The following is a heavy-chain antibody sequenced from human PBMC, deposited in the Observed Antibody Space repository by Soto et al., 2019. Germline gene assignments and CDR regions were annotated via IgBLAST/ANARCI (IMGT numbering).Heavy chain of an antibody. J-gene: IGHJ4*02. CDR3: ARTWLATILDY. CDR2: IFYSGST. D-gene: IGHD6-19*01. Sequence: SETLSLTCDVSGGSINNYYWSWIRQPPGKGLEWIGYIFYSGSTNYNPSLKSRVTISVDTSKNQFSLKLSSVTAADTAVYYCARTWLATILDYWGQGTLVTVSS. CDR1: GGSINNYY. V-gene: IGHV4-59*01.